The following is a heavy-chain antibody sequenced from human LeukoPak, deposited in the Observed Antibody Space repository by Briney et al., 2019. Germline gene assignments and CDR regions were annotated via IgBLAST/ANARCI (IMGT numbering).Heavy chain of an antibody. Sequence: ASVKVSCTASGYTFTIFGITWVRQAPGQGLEWMGWISAYNGNTNYAQNVQGRVTITTDTSTTTAYMELTSLRSDDTAMYYCGREPDTYDILRGLCLHHWGQGTLVTVSS. D-gene: IGHD3-9*01. J-gene: IGHJ1*01. CDR1: GYTFTIFG. V-gene: IGHV1-18*01. CDR2: ISAYNGNT. CDR3: GREPDTYDILRGLCLHH.